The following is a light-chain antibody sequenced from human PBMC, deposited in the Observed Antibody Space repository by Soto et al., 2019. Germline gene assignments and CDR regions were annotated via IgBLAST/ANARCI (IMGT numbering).Light chain of an antibody. V-gene: IGLV2-8*01. CDR3: SSYAGSNNVV. CDR1: SSDVGGYNY. Sequence: QSVLTQPPSASGSPGQSVTISCTGTSSDVGGYNYVSWYQQRPGKVPKLMIYEVSKRPSGVPDRFSGSKSGNTASLTVSGLQAEDEADYYCSSYAGSNNVVFGGGTKLTVL. J-gene: IGLJ2*01. CDR2: EVS.